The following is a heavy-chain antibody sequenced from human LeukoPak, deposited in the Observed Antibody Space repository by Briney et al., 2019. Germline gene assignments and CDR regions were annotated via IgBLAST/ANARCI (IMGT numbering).Heavy chain of an antibody. V-gene: IGHV3-11*01. CDR2: ISSSGSTI. D-gene: IGHD6-13*01. Sequence: MPGGSLRLSCAASGFTFSGYYMSWIRQAPGKGLEWVSYISSSGSTIYYADSVKGRFTISRDNAKNSLYLQMNSLRAEDTAVYYCARDPIIAAAGTSYYYYGMDVWGQGTTVTVSS. CDR3: ARDPIIAAAGTSYYYYGMDV. J-gene: IGHJ6*02. CDR1: GFTFSGYY.